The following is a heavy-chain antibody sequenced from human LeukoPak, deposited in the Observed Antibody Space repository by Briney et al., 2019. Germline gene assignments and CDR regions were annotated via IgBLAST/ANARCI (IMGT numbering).Heavy chain of an antibody. D-gene: IGHD3-22*01. J-gene: IGHJ4*02. CDR2: VYYVGST. Sequence: SETLSLTCTVSGASIRSHHWTWIRQPPGKGLEWIGNVYYVGSTSYSPSLKSRVTISLDTSKNQFSLEMNSVTAADTAVYYCARSGDSSAYYSFWGQGILVIVSS. V-gene: IGHV4-59*11. CDR1: GASIRSHH. CDR3: ARSGDSSAYYSF.